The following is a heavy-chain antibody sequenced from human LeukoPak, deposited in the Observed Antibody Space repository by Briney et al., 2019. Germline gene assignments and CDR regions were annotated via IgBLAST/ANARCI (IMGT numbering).Heavy chain of an antibody. CDR1: GFTFRSYT. J-gene: IGHJ3*02. V-gene: IGHV3-21*01. Sequence: GGSLRLSCAASGFTFRSYTMNWVRQAPGRGLEWVASISSSTAYIYYADSLRGRFTISRDNTKSSLYLQMSSLRAEDTAVYYCAREGLLTRLSSGDAFDIWGQGAMVTVSS. D-gene: IGHD3-9*01. CDR2: ISSSTAYI. CDR3: AREGLLTRLSSGDAFDI.